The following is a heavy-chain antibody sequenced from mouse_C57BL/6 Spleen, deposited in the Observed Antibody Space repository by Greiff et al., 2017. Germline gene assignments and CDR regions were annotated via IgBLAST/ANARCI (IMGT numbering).Heavy chain of an antibody. Sequence: VQLQQPGPELVKPGASVKISCKASGYAFSSSWMNWVKQRPGQGLEWIGRIYPGDGDTNYNGKFKGKATLTADKSSSTAYMQLSSLTSEYSEVYVCAREDYGSSYPGFAYWGQGTLVTVSA. V-gene: IGHV1-82*01. CDR3: AREDYGSSYPGFAY. CDR2: IYPGDGDT. D-gene: IGHD1-1*01. CDR1: GYAFSSSW. J-gene: IGHJ3*01.